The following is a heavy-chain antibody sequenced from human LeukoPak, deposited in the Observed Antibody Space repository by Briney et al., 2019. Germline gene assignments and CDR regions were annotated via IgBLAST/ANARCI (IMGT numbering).Heavy chain of an antibody. Sequence: PGGSLRLSCAASGFTFSSNAMSWVRQAPGKGLEWVSAISGSGGSTYYADCVKGRFTISRDNSKNTLYLQMNSLRAEETAVYYCAKVITMIVVVIEGPFDYWGQGTLVTVSS. V-gene: IGHV3-23*01. CDR1: GFTFSSNA. CDR3: AKVITMIVVVIEGPFDY. CDR2: ISGSGGST. D-gene: IGHD3-22*01. J-gene: IGHJ4*02.